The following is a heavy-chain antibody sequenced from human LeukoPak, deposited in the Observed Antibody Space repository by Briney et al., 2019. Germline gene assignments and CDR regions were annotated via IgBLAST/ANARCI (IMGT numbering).Heavy chain of an antibody. Sequence: GGSLRLSCAASGFTFSSYWMSWVRQAPGKGLEWVANIKQDGSEKYYVDSVKGRFTISRDNAKNSLYLQMNSLRAEDTAVYYCARDIVVATAKRIRSFPYWGQGTLVTVSS. J-gene: IGHJ4*02. CDR2: IKQDGSEK. V-gene: IGHV3-7*01. D-gene: IGHD2-21*02. CDR3: ARDIVVATAKRIRSFPY. CDR1: GFTFSSYW.